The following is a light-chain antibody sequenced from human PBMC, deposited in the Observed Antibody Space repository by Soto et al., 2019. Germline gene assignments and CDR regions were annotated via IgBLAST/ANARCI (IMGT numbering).Light chain of an antibody. Sequence: DVVMTQSPLSLPVTLGQPASISCRSSQSLVYSDGNTYLTWFQQRPGQSPRRLIYKVSNRDSGVQDRFSGSGSGTDFTLRISRVEAEDVGVYYCMQGIHWPPYTFGQGTKLEIK. CDR1: QSLVYSDGNTY. V-gene: IGKV2-30*01. CDR3: MQGIHWPPYT. CDR2: KVS. J-gene: IGKJ2*01.